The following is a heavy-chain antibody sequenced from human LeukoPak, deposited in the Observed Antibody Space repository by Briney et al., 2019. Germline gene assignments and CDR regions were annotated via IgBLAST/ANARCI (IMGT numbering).Heavy chain of an antibody. CDR1: GFTVSSNY. CDR2: IYSGGST. CDR3: ARDQRRWLRVTLFDY. D-gene: IGHD5-12*01. J-gene: IGHJ4*02. Sequence: GGSLRLSCAASGFTVSSNYMSWVRQAPGKGLEWVSVIYSGGSTYYADSVKGRFTISRDNAKNSLYLQMNSLRAEDTAVYYCARDQRRWLRVTLFDYWGQGTLVTVSS. V-gene: IGHV3-66*01.